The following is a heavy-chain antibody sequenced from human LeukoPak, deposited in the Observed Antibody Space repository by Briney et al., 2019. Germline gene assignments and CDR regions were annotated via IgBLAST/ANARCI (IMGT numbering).Heavy chain of an antibody. V-gene: IGHV3-7*01. J-gene: IGHJ6*02. CDR3: ARESGYCSGGSCRTIPMDV. D-gene: IGHD2-15*01. Sequence: GGSLRLSCAASGFTFSSYWMSWVRRAPGKGLEWVANIKEDGSEKYYVDSVKGRFTISRDNAKNSLYLQMNSLRAEDTAVYYCARESGYCSGGSCRTIPMDVWGQGTTVTVSS. CDR2: IKEDGSEK. CDR1: GFTFSSYW.